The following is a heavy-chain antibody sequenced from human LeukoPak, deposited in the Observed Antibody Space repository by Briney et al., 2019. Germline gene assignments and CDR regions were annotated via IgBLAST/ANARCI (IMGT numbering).Heavy chain of an antibody. V-gene: IGHV3-30*18. CDR3: AKARALVVSASPDAFDI. CDR2: ISDDGTND. CDR1: GFNFSTYG. D-gene: IGHD2-15*01. J-gene: IGHJ3*02. Sequence: GGSLRLSCAASGFNFSTYGIHWVRQAPGKGLEWVAVISDDGTNDNYADSVKGRFSISRDNSKNTLYLQMNSLRVEDTAIYYCAKARALVVSASPDAFDIWGQGTMVTVSS.